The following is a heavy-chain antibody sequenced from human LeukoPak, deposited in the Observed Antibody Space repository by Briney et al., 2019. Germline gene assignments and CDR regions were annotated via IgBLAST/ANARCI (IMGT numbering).Heavy chain of an antibody. CDR3: AGLHFAAAEEFDP. D-gene: IGHD6-13*01. J-gene: IGHJ5*02. Sequence: PETLSLTCTVSGGSLSGHWWSWIRQPPGKGLEWIGYIYYSGNTNYNPSLNTRVTISVDTSENQFSLNLRSVTAADTAVYYCAGLHFAAAEEFDPWGQGTLVTVSS. V-gene: IGHV4-59*08. CDR2: IYYSGNT. CDR1: GGSLSGHW.